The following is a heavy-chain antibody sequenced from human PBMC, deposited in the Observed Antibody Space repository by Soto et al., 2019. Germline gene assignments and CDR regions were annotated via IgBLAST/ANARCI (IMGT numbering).Heavy chain of an antibody. CDR3: ARGPSTGCFDS. J-gene: IGHJ4*02. Sequence: QVQLVQSGAEVKKPGASVKVSCKTSGYTFTTLFLHWMRQAPGQRLEWMGWINPTNGDTLMSQKFLGRVSITRDTSATTAYMDLTSLTSEDTAVYYCARGPSTGCFDSWGQGTLITVSS. CDR2: INPTNGDT. D-gene: IGHD1-1*01. V-gene: IGHV1-3*01. CDR1: GYTFTTLF.